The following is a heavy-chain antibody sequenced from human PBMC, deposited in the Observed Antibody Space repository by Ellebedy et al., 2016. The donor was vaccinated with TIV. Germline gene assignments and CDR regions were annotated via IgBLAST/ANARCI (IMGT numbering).Heavy chain of an antibody. Sequence: SVKVSXXASGFTFTSSAVQWVRHARGQRLEWIGWIVVGSGNTNYAQKFQERVTITRDMSTSTAYMELSSLRSEDTAVYYCAALGGRAVVPAAMLYFDYWGQGTLVTVSS. CDR1: GFTFTSSA. CDR2: IVVGSGNT. D-gene: IGHD2-2*01. V-gene: IGHV1-58*01. J-gene: IGHJ4*02. CDR3: AALGGRAVVPAAMLYFDY.